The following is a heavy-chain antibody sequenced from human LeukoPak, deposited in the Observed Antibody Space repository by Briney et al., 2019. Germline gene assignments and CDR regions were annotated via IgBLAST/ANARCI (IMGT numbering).Heavy chain of an antibody. CDR2: IYYSGST. D-gene: IGHD3-3*01. CDR1: GGSISSSSYY. V-gene: IGHV4-39*01. CDR3: AMIASYDFWSGYYSPHLKYGMDV. Sequence: PSETLSLTCTVSGGSISSSSYYWGWIRQPPGKGLEWIGSIYYSGSTYYNPSLKSRVTISVDTSKNQFSLKLSSVTAADTAVYYCAMIASYDFWSGYYSPHLKYGMDVRGQGTTVTVSS. J-gene: IGHJ6*02.